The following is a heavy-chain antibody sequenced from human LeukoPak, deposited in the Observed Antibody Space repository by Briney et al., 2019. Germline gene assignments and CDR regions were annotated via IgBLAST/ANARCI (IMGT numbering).Heavy chain of an antibody. V-gene: IGHV3-74*01. J-gene: IGHJ2*01. D-gene: IGHD3-22*01. CDR2: INSDGGTT. CDR1: GFTFGTYW. Sequence: GGSLRLSCGASGFTFGTYWMHWVRQAPGKGLVWVSGINSDGGTTTYADSVKGRFTISRDNAKNTLYLQMNSLRAEDTAVYYCAKDGYYDSSAYYYVRYFDLWGRGTLVTVSS. CDR3: AKDGYYDSSAYYYVRYFDL.